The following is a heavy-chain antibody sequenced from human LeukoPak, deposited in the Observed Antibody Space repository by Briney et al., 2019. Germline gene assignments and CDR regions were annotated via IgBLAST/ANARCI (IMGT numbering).Heavy chain of an antibody. CDR2: ISSSSSYI. CDR3: ASSSSWYGWFDP. D-gene: IGHD6-13*01. CDR1: GFTFSSYS. J-gene: IGHJ5*02. V-gene: IGHV3-21*01. Sequence: GGSLRLSCAASGFTFSSYSMNWVRQAPGKGLEWVSSISSSSSYIYYADSVKGRFTISRDNATNSLYLQMNSLRAEDTAVYYCASSSSWYGWFDPWGQGTLVTVSS.